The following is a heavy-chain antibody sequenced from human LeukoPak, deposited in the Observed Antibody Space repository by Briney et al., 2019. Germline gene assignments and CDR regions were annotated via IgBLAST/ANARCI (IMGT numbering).Heavy chain of an antibody. V-gene: IGHV1-8*01. Sequence: ASVKVSCKASGYTFTSYDINWVRQATGQGLEWMGWMNPNSGNTGYAQKFQGRVTMTRNTSITTAYMELSSLRSEDTAVYYCARGCLKQRRADIDYRGQGTLVTVSS. J-gene: IGHJ4*02. D-gene: IGHD6-25*01. CDR2: MNPNSGNT. CDR1: GYTFTSYD. CDR3: ARGCLKQRRADIDY.